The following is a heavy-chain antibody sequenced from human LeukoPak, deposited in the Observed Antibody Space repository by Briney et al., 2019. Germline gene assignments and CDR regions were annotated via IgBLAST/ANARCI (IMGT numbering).Heavy chain of an antibody. J-gene: IGHJ4*02. Sequence: GGSLRLSCAVSGVSVTNNYMSWVRQAPGKGLEWVSVFYVGGATSYADSVKGRFTISRDNSENTLYLQMKSLRAEDTAVYYCARGDGYNFFDYWGQGTLVTVSS. CDR1: GVSVTNNY. V-gene: IGHV3-53*01. D-gene: IGHD5-24*01. CDR2: FYVGGAT. CDR3: ARGDGYNFFDY.